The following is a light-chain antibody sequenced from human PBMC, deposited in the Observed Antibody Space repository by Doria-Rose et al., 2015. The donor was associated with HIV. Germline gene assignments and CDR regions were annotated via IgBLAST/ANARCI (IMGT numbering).Light chain of an antibody. CDR3: QQSFSTPRT. V-gene: IGKV1-39*01. Sequence: DIRMTQSPSSLSASVGDRVTITCRASQNINRMLHWYQQKPGKVTKVLIYAASSLQSGVPSRFSGSGSGTDFTLTISSLQPEDFATYYCQQSFSTPRTFGQGTKVEIK. CDR2: AAS. CDR1: QNINRM. J-gene: IGKJ1*01.